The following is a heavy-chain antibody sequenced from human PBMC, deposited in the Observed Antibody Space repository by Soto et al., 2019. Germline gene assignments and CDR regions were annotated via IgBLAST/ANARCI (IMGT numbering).Heavy chain of an antibody. J-gene: IGHJ5*02. CDR1: VYTFTCYY. CDR3: ARVRYCSSTSCYRRNWFDP. CDR2: INPNSGGT. D-gene: IGHD2-2*01. Sequence: XSVKVSCKASVYTFTCYYMHWVRQAPGQGLEWMGWINPNSGGTNYAQKFQGRVTMTRDTSISTAYMELSRLRSDDTAVYYCARVRYCSSTSCYRRNWFDPWGQGTLVTVSS. V-gene: IGHV1-2*02.